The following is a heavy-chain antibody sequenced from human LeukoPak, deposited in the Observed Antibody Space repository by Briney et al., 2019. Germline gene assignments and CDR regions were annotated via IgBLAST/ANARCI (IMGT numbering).Heavy chain of an antibody. Sequence: SETLSLTCTVSGGSISSYYWSWIRQPAGKGLEWIGRIHTSGSTNYNPSLKSRVTMSVDTSKNQFSLKLNSVTAADTAVYYCAREYYDSSGYYYVGALYYYYYMDVWGKGTTVTVSS. CDR3: AREYYDSSGYYYVGALYYYYYMDV. J-gene: IGHJ6*03. V-gene: IGHV4-4*07. CDR2: IHTSGST. CDR1: GGSISSYY. D-gene: IGHD3-22*01.